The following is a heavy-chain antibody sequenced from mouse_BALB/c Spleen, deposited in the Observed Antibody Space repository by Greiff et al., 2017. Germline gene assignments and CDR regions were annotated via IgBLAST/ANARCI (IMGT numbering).Heavy chain of an antibody. J-gene: IGHJ3*01. CDR2: ISDGGSYT. D-gene: IGHD2-1*01. Sequence: DVMLVESGGGLVKPGGSLKLSCAASGFTFSDYYMYWVRQTPEKRLEWVATISDGGSYTYYPDSVKGRFTISRDNAKNNLYLQMSSLKSEDTAMYYCARDHGNYLAWFAYWGQGTLVTVSA. CDR3: ARDHGNYLAWFAY. V-gene: IGHV5-4*02. CDR1: GFTFSDYY.